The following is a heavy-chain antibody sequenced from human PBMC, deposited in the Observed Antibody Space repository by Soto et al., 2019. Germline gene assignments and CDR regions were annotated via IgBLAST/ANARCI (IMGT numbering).Heavy chain of an antibody. J-gene: IGHJ6*02. V-gene: IGHV3-21*01. CDR3: AREMGASGYCSSTSCYHYYYYGMDV. Sequence: PGGSLRLSCAASGFTFSSYSMNWVRQAPGKGLEWVSSISSSSSYIYYADSVKGRFTISRDNAKNSLYLQMNSLRAEDTAVYYCAREMGASGYCSSTSCYHYYYYGMDVWGQGTTVTVSS. CDR1: GFTFSSYS. D-gene: IGHD2-2*01. CDR2: ISSSSSYI.